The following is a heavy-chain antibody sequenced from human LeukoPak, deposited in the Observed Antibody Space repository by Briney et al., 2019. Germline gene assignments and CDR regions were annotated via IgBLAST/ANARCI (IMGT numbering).Heavy chain of an antibody. Sequence: SETLSLTCTVSGGSISSYYWGWIRQPPGKGLEWIGSIYYSGSTNYNPSLKSRVTISVDTSKNQFSLKLSSVTAADTAVYYCARGVASCYWRNCRSDAFDIWGQGTMVTVSS. CDR3: ARGVASCYWRNCRSDAFDI. D-gene: IGHD2-2*01. V-gene: IGHV4-59*01. CDR1: GGSISSYY. J-gene: IGHJ3*02. CDR2: IYYSGST.